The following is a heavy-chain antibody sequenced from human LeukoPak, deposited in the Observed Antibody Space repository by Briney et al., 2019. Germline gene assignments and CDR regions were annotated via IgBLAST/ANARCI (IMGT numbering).Heavy chain of an antibody. CDR1: GFTFDDYA. J-gene: IGHJ4*02. Sequence: GGSLRLSCAASGFTFDDYAMHWVCQAPGKGLEWVSLISWDGGSTYYADSVKGRFTISRDNSKNSLYLQMNSLRAEDTALYYCAKDSSGYYWDYWGQGTLVTVSS. CDR3: AKDSSGYYWDY. D-gene: IGHD3-22*01. CDR2: ISWDGGST. V-gene: IGHV3-43D*03.